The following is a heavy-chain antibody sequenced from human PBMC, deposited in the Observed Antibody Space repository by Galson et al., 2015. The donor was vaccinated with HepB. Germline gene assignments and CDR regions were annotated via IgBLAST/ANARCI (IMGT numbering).Heavy chain of an antibody. Sequence: SVKVSCKASGYSFTDYSMNWVRQAPGQGPEWMGWIDNQTGKPTYAQGFTGRFVFSWDTSVTTAYLQVTGLKAEDTAVYYCARDTRFYGVVRKPFDYWGQGTLVTVSS. D-gene: IGHD4/OR15-4a*01. V-gene: IGHV7-4-1*02. CDR2: IDNQTGKP. CDR1: GYSFTDYS. J-gene: IGHJ4*02. CDR3: ARDTRFYGVVRKPFDY.